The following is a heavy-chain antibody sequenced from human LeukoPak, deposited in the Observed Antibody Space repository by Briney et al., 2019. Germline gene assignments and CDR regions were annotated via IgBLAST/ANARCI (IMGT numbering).Heavy chain of an antibody. J-gene: IGHJ3*02. CDR1: GGSISSYY. D-gene: IGHD3-22*01. V-gene: IGHV4-59*12. CDR2: IYYSGST. CDR3: GSEYYDSSGSLKDDAFDI. Sequence: SETLSLTCTVSGGSISSYYWSWIRQPPGKGLEWIGYIYYSGSTNYNPSLKSRVTISVDTSKNQFSLKLSSVTAADTAVYYCGSEYYDSSGSLKDDAFDIWGQGTMVTVSS.